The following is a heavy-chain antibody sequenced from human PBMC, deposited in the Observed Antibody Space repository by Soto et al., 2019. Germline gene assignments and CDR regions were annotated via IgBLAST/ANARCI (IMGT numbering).Heavy chain of an antibody. CDR1: GGTFSSYT. Sequence: QVQLVQSGAEVKKPGSSVKVSCKASGGTFSSYTISWVRQAPGQGLEWMGRIIPILGIANYAQKFQGRVKITADKSTSTAYMELSSLRSEDTAVYYCAGVVPAASNAFDIWGQGTMVTVSS. D-gene: IGHD2-2*01. V-gene: IGHV1-69*02. J-gene: IGHJ3*02. CDR3: AGVVPAASNAFDI. CDR2: IIPILGIA.